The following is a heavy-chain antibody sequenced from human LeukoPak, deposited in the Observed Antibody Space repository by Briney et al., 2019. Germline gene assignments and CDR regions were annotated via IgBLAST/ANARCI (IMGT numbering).Heavy chain of an antibody. CDR1: GFTFSSYA. J-gene: IGHJ4*02. V-gene: IGHV3-30-3*01. CDR3: AKALVRTTVTTR. Sequence: PGGSLRLSCAASGFTFSSYAMHWVRQAPGKGLEWVAVISYDGSNKYYADSVKGRFTISRDNSKNTLYLQMNSLRAEDTAVYYCAKALVRTTVTTRWGQGTLVTVSS. D-gene: IGHD4-17*01. CDR2: ISYDGSNK.